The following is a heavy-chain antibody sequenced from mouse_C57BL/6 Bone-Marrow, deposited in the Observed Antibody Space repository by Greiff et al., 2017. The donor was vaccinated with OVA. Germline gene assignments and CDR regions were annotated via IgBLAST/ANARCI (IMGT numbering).Heavy chain of an antibody. J-gene: IGHJ1*03. CDR3: ARTSNYDWYFDV. D-gene: IGHD2-5*01. CDR1: GYTFTDYY. Sequence: VQLQQSGPELVKPGASVKISCKASGYTFTDYYMNWVKQSHGKSLEWIGDINPNNGGTSYNQKFKGKATLTVDKSSSTAYMELRSLTSEDSAVYYCARTSNYDWYFDVWGTGTTVTVSS. CDR2: INPNNGGT. V-gene: IGHV1-26*01.